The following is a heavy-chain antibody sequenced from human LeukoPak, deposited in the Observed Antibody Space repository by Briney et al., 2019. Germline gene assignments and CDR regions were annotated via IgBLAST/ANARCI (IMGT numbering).Heavy chain of an antibody. CDR1: GGTFSSYA. Sequence: ASVKVSCKASGGTFSSYAISWVRQAPGQGLEWMGGIIPIFGTANYAQKFQGRITITADKSRSTAYMELSSLRSEDTAVYYCARGGSLDVVPAAIRKTHQFDYWGQGTLVTVSS. D-gene: IGHD2-2*02. V-gene: IGHV1-69*06. J-gene: IGHJ4*02. CDR2: IIPIFGTA. CDR3: ARGGSLDVVPAAIRKTHQFDY.